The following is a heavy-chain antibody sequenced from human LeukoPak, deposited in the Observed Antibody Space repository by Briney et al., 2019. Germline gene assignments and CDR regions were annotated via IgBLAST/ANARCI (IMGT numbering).Heavy chain of an antibody. D-gene: IGHD2-2*01. CDR3: ARQVRDIVVVPAAMANSPSYYYYMDV. CDR1: GGSFNGYY. V-gene: IGHV4-34*01. Sequence: PSETLSLTCGVSGGSFNGYYWSWIRQPPGKGLEWIGEINHSGNTNYNASLKSRVTISVDTSKNQFSLKLSSVTAADTAVYYCARQVRDIVVVPAAMANSPSYYYYMDVWGKGTTVTISS. CDR2: INHSGNT. J-gene: IGHJ6*03.